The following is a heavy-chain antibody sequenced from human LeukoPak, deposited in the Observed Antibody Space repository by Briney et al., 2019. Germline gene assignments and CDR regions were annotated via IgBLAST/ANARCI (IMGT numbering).Heavy chain of an antibody. J-gene: IGHJ4*02. CDR2: IYSRGDT. CDR3: ARAGPYNHNSFAY. CDR1: GFTVSSNS. D-gene: IGHD1-1*01. V-gene: IGHV3-53*01. Sequence: GGSLGLSCAASGFTVSSNSMNWVRQAPGKGLEWVSVIYSRGDTYYADSVKGRFTISRDNFRNTLYLQMNSLRAEDTAVYYCARAGPYNHNSFAYWGQGTLVTVSS.